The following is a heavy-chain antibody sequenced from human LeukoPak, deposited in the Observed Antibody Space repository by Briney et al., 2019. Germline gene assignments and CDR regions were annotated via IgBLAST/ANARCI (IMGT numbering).Heavy chain of an antibody. CDR2: LNHSGST. CDR3: ARGRVYYAPFDY. CDR1: GGSFSGFY. D-gene: IGHD3-10*01. Sequence: KPSEALSLTCAVYGGSFSGFYWSWIRQPPGKGLERIGELNHSGSTDYNPSLKSRVTISVDTSKTQFSLKLSSVTAADTAVYYCARGRVYYAPFDYWGQGTLVTVSS. J-gene: IGHJ4*02. V-gene: IGHV4-34*01.